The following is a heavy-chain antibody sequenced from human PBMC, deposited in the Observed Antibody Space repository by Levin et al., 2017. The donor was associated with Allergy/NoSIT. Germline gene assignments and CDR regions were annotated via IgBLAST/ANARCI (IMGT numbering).Heavy chain of an antibody. CDR2: IYYSGST. CDR1: GASISSYH. CDR3: ARWTQSYYYGSGTYYGTFDY. V-gene: IGHV4-59*01. D-gene: IGHD3-10*01. Sequence: SQTLSLTCTVSGASISSYHWSWIRQPPGKGLEWIGYIYYSGSTNYNPSLKSRVTISVDTSKNQFSLKLTSLTAADTAVYYCARWTQSYYYGSGTYYGTFDYWGQGTLVTVSS. J-gene: IGHJ4*02.